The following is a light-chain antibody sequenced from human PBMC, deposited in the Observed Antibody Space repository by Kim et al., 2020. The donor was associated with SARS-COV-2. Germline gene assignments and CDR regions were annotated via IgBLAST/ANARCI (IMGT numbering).Light chain of an antibody. J-gene: IGKJ1*01. CDR3: QQSNDWPPLT. CDR1: QTINNK. Sequence: SPGERATLSCRASQTINNKLVWYQQKPGQAPRLLISDATTRATGVPARFIGSGSETDFTLTISSLQSEDFAVYYCQQSNDWPPLTFGQGTKVDIK. V-gene: IGKV3-15*01. CDR2: DAT.